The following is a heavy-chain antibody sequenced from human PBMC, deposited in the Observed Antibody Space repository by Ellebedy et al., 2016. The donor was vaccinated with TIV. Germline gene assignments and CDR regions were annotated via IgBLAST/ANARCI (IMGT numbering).Heavy chain of an antibody. Sequence: GESLKISCAASGFTFSTYSMNWVRQAPGKGLEWVAVIWSDGTHKYYAESVRGRFTISRDNSKNTLYLQMNSLRVEDTAVFYCARDLSYHSDAFNIWGQGTMVTVSS. CDR2: IWSDGTHK. D-gene: IGHD1-26*01. CDR3: ARDLSYHSDAFNI. V-gene: IGHV3-33*08. J-gene: IGHJ3*02. CDR1: GFTFSTYS.